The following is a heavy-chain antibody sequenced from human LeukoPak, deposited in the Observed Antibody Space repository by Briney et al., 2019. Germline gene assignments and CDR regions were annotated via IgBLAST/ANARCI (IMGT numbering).Heavy chain of an antibody. CDR1: GFTFSSYA. CDR2: ISYDGTNK. Sequence: GGSLRLSCAASGFTFSSYAMHWVRQAPGKGLEWVAVISYDGTNKYYADSVKGRFTISRDNSKNTLYLQMNSLRAEDTAVYYCARDSSSGSYYGYWGQGTLVTVSS. D-gene: IGHD1-26*01. J-gene: IGHJ4*02. V-gene: IGHV3-30-3*01. CDR3: ARDSSSGSYYGY.